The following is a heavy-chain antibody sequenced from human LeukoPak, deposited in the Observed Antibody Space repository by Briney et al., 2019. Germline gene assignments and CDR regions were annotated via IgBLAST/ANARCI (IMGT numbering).Heavy chain of an antibody. CDR3: ARGRIAVAGTYGMDV. CDR2: INPSGGST. Sequence: ASVKVSCKASGYTFTSYYMHWVRQAPGQGLEWMGIINPSGGSTSYAQKFQGRVTMTRDTSTSTVYMELSSLRSDDTAVYYCARGRIAVAGTYGMDVWGQGTTVTVSS. D-gene: IGHD6-19*01. V-gene: IGHV1-46*01. J-gene: IGHJ6*02. CDR1: GYTFTSYY.